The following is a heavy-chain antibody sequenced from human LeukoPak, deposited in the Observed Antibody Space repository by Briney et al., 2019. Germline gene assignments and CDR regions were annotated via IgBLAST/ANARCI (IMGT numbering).Heavy chain of an antibody. CDR2: INRDGDAK. J-gene: IGHJ5*02. CDR3: ARGRYYISIRFDP. V-gene: IGHV3-7*01. CDR1: GFTFSNFW. D-gene: IGHD3-10*01. Sequence: GGSLRLSCEVSGFTFSNFWMSWVRQAPGKGLEWVANINRDGDAKNYADSVKGRFTISRDNAKNSVYLQMNSLRDEDTAVYYCARGRYYISIRFDPWGQGTLVTVSS.